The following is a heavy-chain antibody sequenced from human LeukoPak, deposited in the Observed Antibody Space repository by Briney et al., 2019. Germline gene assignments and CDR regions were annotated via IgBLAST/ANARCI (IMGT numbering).Heavy chain of an antibody. V-gene: IGHV3-7*01. CDR2: IKQDGNEK. D-gene: IGHD4/OR15-4a*01. J-gene: IGHJ4*02. CDR3: ARDVYGALDY. CDR1: GFRFNTYW. Sequence: SGGSLRLSCAASGFRFNTYWMSWVRQAPGKGLEWVANIKQDGNEKYYADSVKGRFTISRDNAKNSLFLQMNSLRDEDTAIYYCARDVYGALDYWGQGTLVTVSS.